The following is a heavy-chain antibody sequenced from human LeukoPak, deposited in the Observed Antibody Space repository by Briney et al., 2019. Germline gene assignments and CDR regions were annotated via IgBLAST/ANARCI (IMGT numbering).Heavy chain of an antibody. J-gene: IGHJ4*02. CDR3: ARDSSWYLALDY. CDR2: ISYDGSNK. Sequence: GGSLRLSCAASGFTFSSYGMHWVRQAPGKGLEWVAVISYDGSNKYYADSVKGRFTISRDNSKNTLYLQMNSLRAEDTAVYYCARDSSWYLALDYWGQGTLVTVSS. V-gene: IGHV3-30*03. CDR1: GFTFSSYG. D-gene: IGHD6-13*01.